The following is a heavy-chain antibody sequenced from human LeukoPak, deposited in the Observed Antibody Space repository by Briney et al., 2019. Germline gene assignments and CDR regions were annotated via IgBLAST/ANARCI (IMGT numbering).Heavy chain of an antibody. CDR3: ASSWDCTNGVCFPGVAFDI. J-gene: IGHJ3*02. Sequence: GGSLRLSCAASGFTFSNYNMNWVRHAPGKGLEWVSSITSSSSYIYYADSVKGRFTISRDNAKNSLYLQMNSLRAEDTAVYYCASSWDCTNGVCFPGVAFDIWGQGTMVTVSS. CDR1: GFTFSNYN. CDR2: ITSSSSYI. D-gene: IGHD2-8*01. V-gene: IGHV3-21*01.